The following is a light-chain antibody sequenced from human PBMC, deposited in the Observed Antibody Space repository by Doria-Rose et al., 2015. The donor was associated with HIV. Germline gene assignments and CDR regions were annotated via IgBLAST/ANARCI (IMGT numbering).Light chain of an antibody. J-gene: IGKJ3*01. CDR2: WAS. Sequence: TQSPESLGMSLGERATLNCKSNQSLLYTSKNYLAWYQQKPGQPPKLLIYWASTRQSGVPARFSGSGSGTDFTPTISSPEAEDVAVYYCQQYYDTPSFGPGTTVDIK. CDR1: QSLLYTSKNY. CDR3: QQYYDTPS. V-gene: IGKV4-1*01.